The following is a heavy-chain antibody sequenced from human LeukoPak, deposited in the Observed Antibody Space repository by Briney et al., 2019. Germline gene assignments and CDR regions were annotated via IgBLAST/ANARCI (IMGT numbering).Heavy chain of an antibody. CDR3: ARSRDYYDSSGYLPNDWFDS. CDR2: TYHSGST. J-gene: IGHJ5*01. Sequence: SQTLSLTCAVSGGSISSGGYSWSWIRQPPGKGLEWIGYTYHSGSTHYNPSLESRVIISVDRSKNKFSPKLNSVTAADTAVYYCARSRDYYDSSGYLPNDWFDSWGQGTLVTVSS. D-gene: IGHD3-22*01. V-gene: IGHV4-30-2*01. CDR1: GGSISSGGYS.